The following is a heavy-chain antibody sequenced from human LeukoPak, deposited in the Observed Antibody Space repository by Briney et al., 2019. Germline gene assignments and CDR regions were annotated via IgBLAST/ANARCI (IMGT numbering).Heavy chain of an antibody. J-gene: IGHJ5*02. CDR2: INPNSGGT. CDR3: ARGSAVAGTEGWFDP. Sequence: GASVKVSCKASGYTFTGYYMHWVRQAPGQGLEWMGWINPNSGGTNYAQKFQGRVTMTRDTSISTAYMELSSLRSEDTAVYYCARGSAVAGTEGWFDPWGQGTLVTVSS. CDR1: GYTFTGYY. D-gene: IGHD6-19*01. V-gene: IGHV1-2*02.